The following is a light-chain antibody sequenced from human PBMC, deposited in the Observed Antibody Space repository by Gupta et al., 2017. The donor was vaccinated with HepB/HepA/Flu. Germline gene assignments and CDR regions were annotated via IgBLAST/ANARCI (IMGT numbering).Light chain of an antibody. CDR2: DAS. Sequence: QMTQSPSSLSASVGDRVTITCQASQDISNYLNWYQQKPGKAPKLLIYDASNLETGVPSRFSGSGSGTDFTFTISSLQPEDIATYYCQQYDNLPLTFGGGTKVEIK. J-gene: IGKJ4*01. V-gene: IGKV1-33*01. CDR1: QDISNY. CDR3: QQYDNLPLT.